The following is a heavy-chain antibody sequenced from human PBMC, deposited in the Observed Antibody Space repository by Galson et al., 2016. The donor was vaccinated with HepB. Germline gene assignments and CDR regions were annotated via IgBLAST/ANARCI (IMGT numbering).Heavy chain of an antibody. Sequence: SETLSLTCTVSGVSISSSSYFWGWIRQPPGKVLEWIGSIYYSGSTYYNPSLKSRVTISVDTSKNQFSLKLSSVTAADTAVYYCSRPYYGAGSYVAFDIWGQGKMVTVSS. D-gene: IGHD3-10*01. CDR2: IYYSGST. CDR1: GVSISSSSYF. V-gene: IGHV4-39*01. CDR3: SRPYYGAGSYVAFDI. J-gene: IGHJ3*02.